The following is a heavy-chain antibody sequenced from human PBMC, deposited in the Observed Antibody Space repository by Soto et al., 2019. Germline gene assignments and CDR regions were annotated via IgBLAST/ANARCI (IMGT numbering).Heavy chain of an antibody. CDR1: GGSISSGGYY. CDR2: AYSNGGT. J-gene: IGHJ4*02. D-gene: IGHD4-17*01. Sequence: SETLSLTCTVSGGSISSGGYYWSWIRQHPGKGLEWIGYAYSNGGTSYNPSLKSRVTISVDTSKNQISLKVNSVTAADTAVYYCARGGGTMVTPYFDFWGQGTLVTVSS. CDR3: ARGGGTMVTPYFDF. V-gene: IGHV4-61*08.